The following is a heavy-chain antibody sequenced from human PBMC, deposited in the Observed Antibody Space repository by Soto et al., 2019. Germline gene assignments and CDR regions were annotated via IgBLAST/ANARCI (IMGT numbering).Heavy chain of an antibody. D-gene: IGHD6-6*01. CDR3: ARHVGYSSSFDY. CDR2: IYYSGST. J-gene: IGHJ4*02. Sequence: QLQLQESGPGLVKPSETLSLTCTVSGGSISSSSYYWGWIRQPPGKGLEWIGSIYYSGSTYYNPSLKSRVTISVDTSKNQGSLKLSSVAAAETAVYYCARHVGYSSSFDYWGQGTLVTVSS. V-gene: IGHV4-39*01. CDR1: GGSISSSSYY.